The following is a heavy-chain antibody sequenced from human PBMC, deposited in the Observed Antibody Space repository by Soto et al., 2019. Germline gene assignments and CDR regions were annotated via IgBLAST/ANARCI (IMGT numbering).Heavy chain of an antibody. CDR2: ISGSGGST. J-gene: IGHJ4*02. V-gene: IGHV3-23*01. CDR1: GFTFSSYA. CDR3: AKDSGSYYRGNFDY. D-gene: IGHD1-26*01. Sequence: GGSLRLSCAASGFTFSSYAVSWVRQAPGKGLEWVSAISGSGGSTYYADSVKGRFTISRDNSKNTLYLQMNSLRAEDTAVYYCAKDSGSYYRGNFDYWGQGTLVTVSS.